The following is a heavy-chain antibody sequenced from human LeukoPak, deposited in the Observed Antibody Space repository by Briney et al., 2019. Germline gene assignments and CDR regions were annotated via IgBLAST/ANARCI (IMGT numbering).Heavy chain of an antibody. V-gene: IGHV3-23*01. CDR2: ISGSGNIT. Sequence: GGSLRLSCVASGFTFSSYAMSWVRQAPGKGLEWVSTISGSGNITYNADSVKGRFTISRDDSKNTLYLQMNSLRAEDTALYYCATIGQQLVLGAFDIWGQGTMVTVSS. CDR1: GFTFSSYA. CDR3: ATIGQQLVLGAFDI. D-gene: IGHD6-13*01. J-gene: IGHJ3*02.